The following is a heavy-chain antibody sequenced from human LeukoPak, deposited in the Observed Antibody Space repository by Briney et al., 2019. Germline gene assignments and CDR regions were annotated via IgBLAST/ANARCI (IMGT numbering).Heavy chain of an antibody. V-gene: IGHV3-66*03. CDR1: GFTVSGDY. CDR3: AKGSSGYNDDAFDM. J-gene: IGHJ3*02. Sequence: PGGSLRLSCAVSGFTVSGDYMSWVRQAPGKGLEWVSVIYADFDTTDYADSVKGRFTISRDNSKNTLYLQMNSLRAEDTAVYYCAKGSSGYNDDAFDMWGQGTMVTVSS. D-gene: IGHD3-22*01. CDR2: IYADFDTT.